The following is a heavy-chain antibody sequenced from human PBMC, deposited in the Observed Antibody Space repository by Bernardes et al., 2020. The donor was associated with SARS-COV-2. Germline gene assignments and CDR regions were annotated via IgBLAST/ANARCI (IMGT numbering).Heavy chain of an antibody. CDR1: GGSIISSSYY. Sequence: TLSLTCTVSGGSIISSSYYWGWIRQPPGKGLEWIGSIYYSGSTYYNPSLKSRVTISVDTSKNQFSLKLSSVTAADTAVYYCARHGTFLWFGELSFDYWGQGTLVTVSS. V-gene: IGHV4-39*01. CDR2: IYYSGST. CDR3: ARHGTFLWFGELSFDY. D-gene: IGHD3-10*01. J-gene: IGHJ4*02.